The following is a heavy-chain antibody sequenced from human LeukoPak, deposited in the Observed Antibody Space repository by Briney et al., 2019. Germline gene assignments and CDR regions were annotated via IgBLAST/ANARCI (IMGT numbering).Heavy chain of an antibody. Sequence: GGSLRLSCAASGFTFTTYAMSWVRQAPGKGLEWVSTIANGGGSTYYADSVKGRFTISRDNSKNTVYLQMNSLRAEDMAVYYCAKSHSVEQRGYFDYWGQGTLVPVSS. V-gene: IGHV3-23*01. D-gene: IGHD1/OR15-1a*01. CDR3: AKSHSVEQRGYFDY. J-gene: IGHJ4*02. CDR1: GFTFTTYA. CDR2: IANGGGST.